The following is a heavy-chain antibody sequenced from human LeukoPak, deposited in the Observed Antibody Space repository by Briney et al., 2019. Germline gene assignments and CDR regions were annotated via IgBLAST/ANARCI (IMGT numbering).Heavy chain of an antibody. CDR2: ISYDGSNK. Sequence: GGSLRLSCAASGFTFSSYGMHWVRQAPGKGLEWVAVISYDGSNKYYADSVKGRFTISRDNSKNTLYLQMNSLRAEDTAVYYCAKAMFNDLWSGYYLSDYWGQGTLVTVSS. CDR1: GFTFSSYG. V-gene: IGHV3-30*18. J-gene: IGHJ4*02. CDR3: AKAMFNDLWSGYYLSDY. D-gene: IGHD3-3*01.